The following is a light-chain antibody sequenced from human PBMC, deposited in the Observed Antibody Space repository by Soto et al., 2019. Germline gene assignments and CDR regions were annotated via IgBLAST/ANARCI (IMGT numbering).Light chain of an antibody. CDR2: DAF. CDR3: QQRSNWSLS. Sequence: EIVLTQSPATLSLSPGERATLSCRASQSVGSYLAWYQQKLGQAPRLVIYDAFNRATGIPARFSGSGSGTDFTLTISSLEPEDFAVYYCQQRSNWSLSFGGGTKVEIK. CDR1: QSVGSY. J-gene: IGKJ4*01. V-gene: IGKV3-11*01.